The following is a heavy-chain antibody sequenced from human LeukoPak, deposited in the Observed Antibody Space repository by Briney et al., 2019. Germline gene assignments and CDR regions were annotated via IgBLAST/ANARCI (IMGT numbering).Heavy chain of an antibody. V-gene: IGHV1-18*01. J-gene: IGHJ3*02. Sequence: ASVRVSCKASGYTFTSYGISWVRQAPGQGLEWMGWISAYNGNTNYAQKFQGRVTITADESTSTAYMELSSLRSEDTAVYYCARTQWLGDAFDIWGQGTMVTVSS. CDR1: GYTFTSYG. CDR3: ARTQWLGDAFDI. CDR2: ISAYNGNT. D-gene: IGHD6-19*01.